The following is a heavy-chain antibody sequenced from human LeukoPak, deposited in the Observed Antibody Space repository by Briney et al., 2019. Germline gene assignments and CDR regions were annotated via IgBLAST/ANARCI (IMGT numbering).Heavy chain of an antibody. Sequence: GRSLGLSCAGSGFTFGGYGMHWFRQTPGKGLEWVAVIAYDGSRAFYADSVKGRFTISRDNSKNTMSVQMDDLRAEDTAGYYCTRYNNDHFDYWGQGTLVTVSS. CDR1: GFTFGGYG. J-gene: IGHJ4*02. CDR2: IAYDGSRA. D-gene: IGHD1-14*01. CDR3: TRYNNDHFDY. V-gene: IGHV3-33*01.